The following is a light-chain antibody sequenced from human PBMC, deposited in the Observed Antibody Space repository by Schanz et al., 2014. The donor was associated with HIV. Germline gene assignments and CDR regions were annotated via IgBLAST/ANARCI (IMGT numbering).Light chain of an antibody. V-gene: IGKV1-33*01. J-gene: IGKJ3*01. CDR3: QQYDILPPT. CDR2: DAS. Sequence: DIQLTQSPSSLSASVGDRVTITCQASQDINIFLNWYQQKPGKAPKLLIYDASNLETGVPSKFSGSGSGTDFTFTISSLQPEDIATYYCQQYDILPPTFGPGTKVDIK. CDR1: QDINIF.